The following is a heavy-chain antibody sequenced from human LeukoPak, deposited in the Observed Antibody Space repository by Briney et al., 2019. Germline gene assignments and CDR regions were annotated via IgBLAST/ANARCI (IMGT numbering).Heavy chain of an antibody. V-gene: IGHV3-7*01. J-gene: IGHJ6*03. Sequence: GGSLRLSCAASGFTFSSYWMSWVRQAPGKGLEWVANIKQDGSESYYVDSLKGRFTVSRDNSKNSLYLQINSLRAGDTAVYYCARVGAARYYYYYMDVWGKGTTVTVSS. CDR3: ARVGAARYYYYYMDV. D-gene: IGHD2-15*01. CDR2: IKQDGSES. CDR1: GFTFSSYW.